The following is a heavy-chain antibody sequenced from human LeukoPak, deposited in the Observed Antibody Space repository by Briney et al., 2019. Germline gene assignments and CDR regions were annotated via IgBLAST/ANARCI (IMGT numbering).Heavy chain of an antibody. CDR3: ASDYYDSSGYYY. CDR1: GFTFSSYS. J-gene: IGHJ4*02. D-gene: IGHD3-22*01. V-gene: IGHV3-48*04. CDR2: ICSSSSTI. Sequence: GGSLRLSCAASGFTFSSYSMNWVRQAPGKGLEWVSYICSSSSTIYYADSVKGRFTISRDNAKNSLYLQMNSLRAEDTAVYYCASDYYDSSGYYYWGQGTLVTVSS.